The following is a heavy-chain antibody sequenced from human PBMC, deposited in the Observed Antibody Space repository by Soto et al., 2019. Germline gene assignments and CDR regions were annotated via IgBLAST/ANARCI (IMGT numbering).Heavy chain of an antibody. CDR1: GSTFTSDG. J-gene: IGHJ6*02. CDR3: AKLCGSGICCYTGYYYYVMEV. V-gene: IGHV1-18*04. D-gene: IGHD2-15*01. Sequence: ASMTVSCKASGSTFTSDGISWVRQAPGQGQEWMGWISVYNDNTNYAQKLQGRGTMTTDTSTSTAYMELRSLRSDDTAVYYCAKLCGSGICCYTGYYYYVMEVWDHGTPGTVS. CDR2: ISVYNDNT.